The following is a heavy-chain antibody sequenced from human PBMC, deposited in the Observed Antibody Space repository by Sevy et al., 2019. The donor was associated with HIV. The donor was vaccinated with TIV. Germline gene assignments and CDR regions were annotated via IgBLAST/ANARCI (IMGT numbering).Heavy chain of an antibody. CDR1: GFPFSNAW. V-gene: IGHV3-15*01. CDR3: TTPPVGALPFNY. Sequence: GGCMRLSCAASGFPFSNAWMSWVRQAPGKGLEWVGRTKSKTDGGTTDNAAPVKGRFTISSDDSINTLCLQMNSLKTEDTAVYYCTTPPVGALPFNYWGQGTLVTVSS. CDR2: TKSKTDGGTT. J-gene: IGHJ4*02. D-gene: IGHD1-26*01.